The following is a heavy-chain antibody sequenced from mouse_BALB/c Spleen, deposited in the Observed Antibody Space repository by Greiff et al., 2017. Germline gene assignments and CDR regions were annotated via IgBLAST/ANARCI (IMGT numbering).Heavy chain of an antibody. CDR2: INSNGGST. Sequence: EVQRVESGGGLVQPGGSLKLSCAASGFTFSSYGMSWVRQTPDKRLELVATINSNGGSTYYPDSVKGRFTISRDNAKNTLYLQMSSLKSEDTAMYYCARESPYYHGKRDYFDYWGQGTTLTVSS. V-gene: IGHV5-6-3*01. CDR1: GFTFSSYG. D-gene: IGHD1-1*01. CDR3: ARESPYYHGKRDYFDY. J-gene: IGHJ2*01.